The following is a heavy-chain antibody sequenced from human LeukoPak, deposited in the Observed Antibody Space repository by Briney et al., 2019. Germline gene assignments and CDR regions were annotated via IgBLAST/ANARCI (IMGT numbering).Heavy chain of an antibody. CDR2: ISSGGSPI. CDR1: GFTFGDYA. D-gene: IGHD2-15*01. J-gene: IGHJ4*02. Sequence: GGSLRLSCTASGFTFGDYAMSWFRQAPGKGLEWVSYISSGGSPIYYADSVKGRFTISRDNAKNSLYLQMNSLRAEDTAVYYCARDSGGSSSFDYWGQGTLVTVSS. CDR3: ARDSGGSSSFDY. V-gene: IGHV3-48*03.